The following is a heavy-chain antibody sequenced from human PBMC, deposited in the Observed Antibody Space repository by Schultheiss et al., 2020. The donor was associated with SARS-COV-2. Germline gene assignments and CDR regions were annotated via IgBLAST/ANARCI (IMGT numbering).Heavy chain of an antibody. J-gene: IGHJ6*02. V-gene: IGHV4-39*07. Sequence: SETLSLTCTVSGGSISSGGYYWSWIRQPPGKGLEWIGEINHSGSTNYNPSLKSRVTISVDTSKNQFSLKLSSVTAADTAVYYCAGVYYDFWSGYYGGLGGMDVWGQGTTVTVSS. CDR2: INHSGST. CDR1: GGSISSGGYY. CDR3: AGVYYDFWSGYYGGLGGMDV. D-gene: IGHD3-3*01.